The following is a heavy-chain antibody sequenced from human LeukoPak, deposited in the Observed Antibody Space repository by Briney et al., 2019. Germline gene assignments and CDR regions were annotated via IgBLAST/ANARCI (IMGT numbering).Heavy chain of an antibody. D-gene: IGHD3-3*01. V-gene: IGHV3-9*01. CDR3: AKDSFDFWSGYFD. J-gene: IGHJ4*02. Sequence: PGGSLRLSCAASGFTFDDYAMHWVWQAPGKGLGWGSGISWNSGSIGYADSVKGRFTISRDNAKNSLYLQMNSLRAEDTALYYCAKDSFDFWSGYFDWGQGTLVTVSS. CDR2: ISWNSGSI. CDR1: GFTFDDYA.